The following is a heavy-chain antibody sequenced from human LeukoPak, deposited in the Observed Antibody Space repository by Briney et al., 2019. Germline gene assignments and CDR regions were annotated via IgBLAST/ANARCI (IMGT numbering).Heavy chain of an antibody. V-gene: IGHV4-59*01. CDR1: GGSISSYY. D-gene: IGHD6-13*01. J-gene: IGHJ4*02. CDR2: IFYSGST. Sequence: SETLSLTCTVSGGSISSYYSSWIRQTPGKGLEWIAYIFYSGSTNYNPSLKSRVTISVDTSKNQFSLKLSSVTAADTAVYYCARGVGSSWDLYWGQGTLVTVSS. CDR3: ARGVGSSWDLY.